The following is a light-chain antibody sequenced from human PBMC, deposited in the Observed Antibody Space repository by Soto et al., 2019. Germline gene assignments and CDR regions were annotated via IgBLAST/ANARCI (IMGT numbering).Light chain of an antibody. CDR3: LISYSGVRRV. V-gene: IGLV7-46*01. CDR1: TGAVTSGHY. J-gene: IGLJ2*01. Sequence: QAVVTQEPSLTVSPGGTDTLTCGSSTGAVTSGHYPYWFQQKPGQAPRTLISATNKTHSWTPARFSGSLLGGRAALTLSGAQSEDEAEYYCLISYSGVRRVFGGGTKLTVL. CDR2: ATN.